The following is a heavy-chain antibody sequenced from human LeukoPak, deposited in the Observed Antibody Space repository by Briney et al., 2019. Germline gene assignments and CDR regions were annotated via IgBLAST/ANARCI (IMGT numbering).Heavy chain of an antibody. CDR2: ISSSSSYI. D-gene: IGHD6-19*01. J-gene: IGHJ4*02. CDR1: GFTFSSYS. V-gene: IGHV3-21*01. Sequence: GGSLRLSCAASGFTFSSYSMNWVRQAPGKGLEWVSSISSSSSYIYYADSVKGRFTISRDNAKNSLYLQMNSLRAEDTAVYYCARDSREQWLVFDYWGQGTLVTVSS. CDR3: ARDSREQWLVFDY.